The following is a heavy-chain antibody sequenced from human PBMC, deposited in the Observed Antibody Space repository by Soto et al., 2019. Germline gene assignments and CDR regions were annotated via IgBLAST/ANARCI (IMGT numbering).Heavy chain of an antibody. J-gene: IGHJ6*02. CDR2: INPSGGST. CDR1: GYTFTSYY. V-gene: IGHV1-46*01. CDR3: ARDQGTIFGVVIMSYYYYGMDV. D-gene: IGHD3-3*01. Sequence: QVQLVQSGAEVKKPGASVKVSCKASGYTFTSYYMHWVRQAPGQGLEWMGIINPSGGSTSYAQKVQGRVTMTRDTSTSTVYMELSSLRSEDTAVYYCARDQGTIFGVVIMSYYYYGMDVWGQGTTVTVSS.